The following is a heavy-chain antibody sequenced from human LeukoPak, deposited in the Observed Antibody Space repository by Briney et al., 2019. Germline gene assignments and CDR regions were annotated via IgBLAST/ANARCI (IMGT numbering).Heavy chain of an antibody. CDR2: ISSSGSTI. CDR3: ARVRTFSMNAFDI. V-gene: IGHV3-48*03. J-gene: IGHJ3*02. CDR1: GFTFSSYE. Sequence: GGSLRLSCAASGFTFSSYEMNWVRQAPGKGLEWVSYISSSGSTIYYADSVKGRFTISRDNAKNSLYLQMNSLRAEDTAVYYCARVRTFSMNAFDIWGQGTMVTVSS. D-gene: IGHD3-3*02.